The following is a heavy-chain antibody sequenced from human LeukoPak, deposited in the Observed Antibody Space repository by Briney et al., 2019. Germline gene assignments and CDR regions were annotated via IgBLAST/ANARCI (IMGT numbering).Heavy chain of an antibody. CDR1: GFTFSSYA. V-gene: IGHV3-30-3*01. CDR2: ISYDGSNK. Sequence: GRSLRLSCAASGFTFSSYAMHWVRQAPGKGLEWVAVISYDGSNKYYADSVKGRFTISRDNSKNTLYLQMNSLRAEDTAVYYCARGPTSIGENDAFDIWGQGTMVTVSS. J-gene: IGHJ3*02. D-gene: IGHD3-10*01. CDR3: ARGPTSIGENDAFDI.